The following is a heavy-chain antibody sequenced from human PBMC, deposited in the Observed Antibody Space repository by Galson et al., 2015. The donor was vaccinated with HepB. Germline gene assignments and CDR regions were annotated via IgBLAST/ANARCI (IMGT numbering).Heavy chain of an antibody. V-gene: IGHV1-18*01. D-gene: IGHD6-19*01. CDR1: GYTFTSYG. CDR3: ARDCVAVAGTPGWYLDL. J-gene: IGHJ2*01. Sequence: SVKVSCKASGYTFTSYGISWVRQAPGQGLEWMGWISAYNGNTNYAQKLQGRVTMTRDTSTSTVYMELSSLRSEDTAVYYCARDCVAVAGTPGWYLDLWGRGTLVTVSS. CDR2: ISAYNGNT.